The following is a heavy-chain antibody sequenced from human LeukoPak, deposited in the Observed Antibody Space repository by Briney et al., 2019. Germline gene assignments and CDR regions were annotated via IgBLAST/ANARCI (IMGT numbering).Heavy chain of an antibody. D-gene: IGHD2-2*02. CDR1: GFSLTTSAVG. CDR2: IYWDDDE. CDR3: AVTNYTDTTPGWFDP. Sequence: SGPTLVNPTQTLTLTCTFSGFSLTTSAVGVGWIRQPPGKALEWLAVIYWDDDERYSPSLKSRLTITKGTSKNQVVLTMTNMHPVDTATYYCAVTNYTDTTPGWFDPWGQGTLVTVSS. J-gene: IGHJ5*02. V-gene: IGHV2-5*02.